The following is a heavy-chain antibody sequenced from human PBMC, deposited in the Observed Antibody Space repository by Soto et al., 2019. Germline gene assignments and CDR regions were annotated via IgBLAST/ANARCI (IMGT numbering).Heavy chain of an antibody. CDR3: ARWVGYCSSTSCYAFDY. J-gene: IGHJ4*02. CDR1: GGSISSGGYS. D-gene: IGHD2-2*03. Sequence: PSETLSLTCTFSGGSISSGGYSWSWIRQHPGKGLEWIGYIYYSGSTYYNPSLKSRVTISVDTSKNQFSLKLSSVTAADTAVYYCARWVGYCSSTSCYAFDYWGQGTLVTVSS. V-gene: IGHV4-31*03. CDR2: IYYSGST.